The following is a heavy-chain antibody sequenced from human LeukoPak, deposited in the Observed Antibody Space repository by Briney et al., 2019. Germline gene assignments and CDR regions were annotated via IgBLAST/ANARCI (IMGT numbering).Heavy chain of an antibody. V-gene: IGHV3-7*05. J-gene: IGHJ1*01. CDR2: IKQDGSEK. CDR3: AKDNQRGGFQH. CDR1: GFSFSSYW. Sequence: GGSLRLSCAASGFSFSSYWMTCVRQAPGKGLEWVANIKQDGSEKNYVDSVKGRFTISRDNSKSSLYLQMNSLRSEDSALYYCAKDNQRGGFQHWGQGTLVTVSS. D-gene: IGHD3-16*01.